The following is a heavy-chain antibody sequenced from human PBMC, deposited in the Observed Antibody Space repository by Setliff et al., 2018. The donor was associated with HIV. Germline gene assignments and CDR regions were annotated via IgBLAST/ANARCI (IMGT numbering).Heavy chain of an antibody. CDR1: GGSISSYY. Sequence: PSETLSLTCTVSGGSISSYYWSWIRQPPGKGLEWTGYIYYSGSTNYNPSLKSRVTISVDTSKNQFSLKLSSVTAADTAVYYCARDRREGKPDAFDIWGQGTMVTVSS. CDR3: ARDRREGKPDAFDI. D-gene: IGHD1-26*01. CDR2: IYYSGST. V-gene: IGHV4-59*01. J-gene: IGHJ3*02.